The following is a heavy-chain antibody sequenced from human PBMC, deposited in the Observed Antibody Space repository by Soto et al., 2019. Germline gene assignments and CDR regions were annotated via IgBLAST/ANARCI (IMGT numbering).Heavy chain of an antibody. CDR3: VSTYNWNHGDPFNWFDP. Sequence: PSETLSLTCTVSGGSISSSSYYWGWIRQPPGKGLEWIGTIYYTGTTYYSPSLKSRVTISVDTSKNQFSLKLSSVTAADTAVYYCVSTYNWNHGDPFNWFDPWGQGTLVTVSS. D-gene: IGHD1-20*01. V-gene: IGHV4-39*01. J-gene: IGHJ5*02. CDR1: GGSISSSSYY. CDR2: IYYTGTT.